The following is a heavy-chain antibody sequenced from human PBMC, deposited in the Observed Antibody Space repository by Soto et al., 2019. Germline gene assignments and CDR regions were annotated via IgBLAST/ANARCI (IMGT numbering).Heavy chain of an antibody. CDR1: GGSISSGDYY. D-gene: IGHD3-9*01. CDR2: IYYSGST. J-gene: IGHJ4*02. V-gene: IGHV4-30-4*01. Sequence: SETLSRTCTVSGGSISSGDYYWIWIRQPPGKVLEWIGYIYYSGSTYYNPSLKSRVTISVDTSKNQFSLKLSSVTAADTAVYYCARGKTYDILTGHYHYFDYWGQGTLVTVSS. CDR3: ARGKTYDILTGHYHYFDY.